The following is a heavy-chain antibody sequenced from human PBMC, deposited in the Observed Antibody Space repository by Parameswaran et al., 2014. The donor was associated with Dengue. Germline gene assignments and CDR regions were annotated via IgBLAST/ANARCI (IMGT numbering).Heavy chain of an antibody. CDR3: AGREGYYYDSSGYTYYYYYGMDV. V-gene: IGHV4-34*01. D-gene: IGHD3-22*01. CDR2: INHSGST. Sequence: RWIRQPPGKGLEWIGEINHSGSTNYNPSLKSRVTISVDTSKNQFSLKLSSVTAADTAVYYCAGREGYYYDSSGYTYYYYYGMDVWGQGTTVTVSS. J-gene: IGHJ6*02.